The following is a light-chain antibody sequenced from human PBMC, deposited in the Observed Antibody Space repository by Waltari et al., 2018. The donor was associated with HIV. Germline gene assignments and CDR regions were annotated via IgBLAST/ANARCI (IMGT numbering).Light chain of an antibody. CDR2: EVT. CDR3: SSFAGTHKL. V-gene: IGLV2-8*01. Sequence: QSALTQSPSASGSPGQSVNISCTGANGDISDYNSVSWYQQHSDRPPKLIIFEVTKRPSGVPDRFSGSKSGNTASLFVSGLQPEDEATYFCSSFAGTHKLFGGGTKLTVL. J-gene: IGLJ2*01. CDR1: NGDISDYNS.